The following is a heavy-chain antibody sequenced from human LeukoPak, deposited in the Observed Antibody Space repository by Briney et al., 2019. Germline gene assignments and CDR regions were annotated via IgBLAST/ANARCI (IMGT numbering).Heavy chain of an antibody. CDR3: ARGGYFSFDY. J-gene: IGHJ4*02. V-gene: IGHV3-23*01. D-gene: IGHD2/OR15-2a*01. CDR1: GCSFSTYD. CDR2: ITANTRGSIT. Sequence: GGSLRLSCVTSGCSFSTYDMSWVRQAPGKGPGWVSGITANTRGSITYYADSVKGRFTISRDSSKDTLYLQMNSLRSEDTVVYFCARGGYFSFDYWGQGTLVTVSS.